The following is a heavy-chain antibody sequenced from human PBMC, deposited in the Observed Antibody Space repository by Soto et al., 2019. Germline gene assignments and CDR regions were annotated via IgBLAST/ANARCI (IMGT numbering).Heavy chain of an antibody. J-gene: IGHJ3*02. Sequence: GGSLRLSCVASGFDFRSYEMNWVRQAPGKGLEWVSNIRANDESIYYADSVKGRVSVPRDNAKNSLFLEMNSLRVDDMAVYYCARETLRDAIDIWGQGTMVTVSS. CDR2: IRANDESI. CDR1: GFDFRSYE. V-gene: IGHV3-48*03. CDR3: ARETLRDAIDI.